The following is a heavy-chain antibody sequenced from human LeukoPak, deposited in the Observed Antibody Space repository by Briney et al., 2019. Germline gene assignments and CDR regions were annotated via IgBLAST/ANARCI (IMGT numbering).Heavy chain of an antibody. CDR3: ARALFSLVDY. V-gene: IGHV4-30-2*01. CDR2: IYHSGST. J-gene: IGHJ4*02. CDR1: GGSISSGGYS. Sequence: SETLSLTCAVSGGSISSGGYSWSWIRQPPGKGLEWIGYIYHSGSTYYNPSLKSRVTISVDRSKNQLSLKLSSVTAADTAVYYCARALFSLVDYWGQGTLVTVSS. D-gene: IGHD3-3*01.